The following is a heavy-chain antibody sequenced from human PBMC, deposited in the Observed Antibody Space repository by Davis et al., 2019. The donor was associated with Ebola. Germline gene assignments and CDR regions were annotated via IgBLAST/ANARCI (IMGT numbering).Heavy chain of an antibody. CDR2: VIPILGTA. Sequence: SVKVSCKASGVTLTSYSINWVRQAPGQGLEWIGGVIPILGTAKNAQKFQGRVTISADASTDTAYMELSSLRSEDTAIYYCARGDIVTDQVEYFDYWGQGTLVTVSS. J-gene: IGHJ4*02. D-gene: IGHD5-12*01. V-gene: IGHV1-69*13. CDR3: ARGDIVTDQVEYFDY. CDR1: GVTLTSYS.